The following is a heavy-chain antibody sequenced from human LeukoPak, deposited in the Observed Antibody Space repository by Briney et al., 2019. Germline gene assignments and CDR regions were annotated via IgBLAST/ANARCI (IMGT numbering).Heavy chain of an antibody. D-gene: IGHD6-13*01. CDR3: ARGLFSSSWKIVLWGRAFDY. V-gene: IGHV1-46*01. CDR2: TNPSGGST. Sequence: ASVTVSCKASGYTFTNYYMHWVRQALGQGVEWMGLTNPSGGSTTYAQKFQGRVTMTRDTSTSTVYMELSSLRSEDTAVYYCARGLFSSSWKIVLWGRAFDYWGQGTLVTVSS. J-gene: IGHJ4*02. CDR1: GYTFTNYY.